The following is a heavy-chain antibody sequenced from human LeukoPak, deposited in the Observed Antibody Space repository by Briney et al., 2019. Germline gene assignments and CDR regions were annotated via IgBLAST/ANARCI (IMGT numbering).Heavy chain of an antibody. CDR1: GYTFTSYA. D-gene: IGHD5-24*01. J-gene: IGHJ5*02. V-gene: IGHV1-3*01. CDR2: INVGNGNT. CDR3: ARVEVAWFDP. Sequence: ASVKVSCKASGYTFTSYAMHWVRQAPGQRLEWMGWINVGNGNTKYSQKFQGRVTLSRDTSASTAYMELRSLRSDDTAVYYCARVEVAWFDPWGQGTLVTVSS.